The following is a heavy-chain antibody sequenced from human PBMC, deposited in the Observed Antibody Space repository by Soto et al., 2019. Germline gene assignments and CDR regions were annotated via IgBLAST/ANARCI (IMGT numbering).Heavy chain of an antibody. Sequence: GGSLRLSCAASGFTFSSYAMSWVRQAPGKGLEWVSAISGSGGSTYYADSVKGRFTISRDNSKYTLYLQMNSLRAEDTAVYYCAKVFFTVTNTSGLYGIDVRAQRTTVTGAS. D-gene: IGHD4-4*01. J-gene: IGHJ6*02. V-gene: IGHV3-23*01. CDR3: AKVFFTVTNTSGLYGIDV. CDR2: ISGSGGST. CDR1: GFTFSSYA.